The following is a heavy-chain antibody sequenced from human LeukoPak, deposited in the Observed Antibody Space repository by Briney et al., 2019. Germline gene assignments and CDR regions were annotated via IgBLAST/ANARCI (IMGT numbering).Heavy chain of an antibody. CDR2: IHSVESTT. CDR1: GLPFSVYW. CDR3: ASSGERLRR. D-gene: IGHD3-10*01. Sequence: GRCLRLSCAVSGLPFSVYWMHWVRQAPGKGLEWVSRIHSVESTTYHTDSRKERLTIPRHNPEHTLYLSVNSVRAEDTAMYLCASSGERLRRWRQGSQV. V-gene: IGHV3-74*01. J-gene: IGHJ4*02.